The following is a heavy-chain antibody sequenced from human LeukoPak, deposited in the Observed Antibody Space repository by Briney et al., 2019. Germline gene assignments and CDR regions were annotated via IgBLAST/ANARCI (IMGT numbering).Heavy chain of an antibody. CDR2: INHSGST. CDR1: GGSFSGYY. Sequence: SETLSLTCAVYGGSFSGYYWSWIRQPPGKGLEWIGEINHSGSTNYNPSLKSRVTISVDTSKNQFSLKLSSVTAADTAVYYCARHPVTYDILTGYWFDPWGQGTLVTVSS. J-gene: IGHJ5*02. V-gene: IGHV4-34*01. CDR3: ARHPVTYDILTGYWFDP. D-gene: IGHD3-9*01.